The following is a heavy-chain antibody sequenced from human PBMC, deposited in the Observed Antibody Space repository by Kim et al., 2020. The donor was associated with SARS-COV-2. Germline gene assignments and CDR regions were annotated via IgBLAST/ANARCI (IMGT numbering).Heavy chain of an antibody. V-gene: IGHV3-30*18. J-gene: IGHJ4*02. D-gene: IGHD6-19*01. CDR3: AKDGSSSGRYKVQRPDY. CDR2: ISYDGSNK. CDR1: GFTFSSYG. Sequence: GGSLRLSCAASGFTFSSYGMHWVRQAPGKGLEWVAVISYDGSNKYYADSVKGRFTISRDNSKNTLYLQMNSLRAEDTAVYYCAKDGSSSGRYKVQRPDYWGQGTLVTVSS.